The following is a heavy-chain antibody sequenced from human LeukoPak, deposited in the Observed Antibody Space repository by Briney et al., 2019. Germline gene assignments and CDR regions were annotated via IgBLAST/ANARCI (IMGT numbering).Heavy chain of an antibody. D-gene: IGHD6-19*01. CDR2: IDPSDSYI. V-gene: IGHV5-10-1*01. CDR1: GYSFTSYW. J-gene: IGHJ4*02. CDR3: ARQGLGRNIDY. Sequence: GESLKISCKGSGYSFTSYWIGWVRQMPGKGLEWMGRIDPSDSYINYSPSSQGHVTISVDRSISTAYLQWSSLKASDTAMYYCARQGLGRNIDYWGQGTLVTVLS.